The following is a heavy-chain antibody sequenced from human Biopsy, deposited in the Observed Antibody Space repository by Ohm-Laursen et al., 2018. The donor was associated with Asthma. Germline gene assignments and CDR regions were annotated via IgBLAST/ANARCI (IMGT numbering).Heavy chain of an antibody. CDR1: GFTFGDYW. CDR2: IKHDGTEK. CDR3: ARTFHFWSPYHAEHYQL. J-gene: IGHJ1*01. D-gene: IGHD3-3*02. Sequence: GSLRLSCTAPGFTFGDYWMSWVRQVPGKGLEWLANIKHDGTEKNHVDSLKGRFTISRDNAKNSLYLQMNSLRAEDTAVYYCARTFHFWSPYHAEHYQLWGQGTLVTVSS. V-gene: IGHV3-7*01.